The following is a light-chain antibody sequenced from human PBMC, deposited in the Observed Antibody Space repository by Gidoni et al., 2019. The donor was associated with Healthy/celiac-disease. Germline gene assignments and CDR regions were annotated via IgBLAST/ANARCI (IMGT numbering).Light chain of an antibody. V-gene: IGKV1-5*01. CDR3: QQYNSYWT. J-gene: IGKJ1*01. Sequence: DIQITQSPSTLSASVGDRVTITCRASQSISIWLAWYQQTPGKAPKLLIYDASRLESGVPSRFSGRGSGTEFTLTISSLQPDDFATYYCQQYNSYWTFGQGTKVEIK. CDR2: DAS. CDR1: QSISIW.